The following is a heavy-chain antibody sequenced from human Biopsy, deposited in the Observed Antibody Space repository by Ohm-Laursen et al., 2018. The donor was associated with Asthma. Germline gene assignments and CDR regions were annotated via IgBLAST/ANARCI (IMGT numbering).Heavy chain of an antibody. CDR1: GRHFGSYN. Sequence: SLRLSCAASGRHFGSYNMHWARQAPGKGLEWVAVITFDGSTQHYGDSVKGRFTIFRDNSKNMLFLQMNSLRAEDTAVYYCSRDTLGYYFDIWGQGTQVTVSS. CDR3: SRDTLGYYFDI. D-gene: IGHD3-9*01. CDR2: ITFDGSTQ. J-gene: IGHJ4*02. V-gene: IGHV3-30-3*01.